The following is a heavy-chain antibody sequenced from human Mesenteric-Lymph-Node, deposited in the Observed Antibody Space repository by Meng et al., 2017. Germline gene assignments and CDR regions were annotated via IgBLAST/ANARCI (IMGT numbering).Heavy chain of an antibody. CDR3: ARGFLSFVRVFDY. CDR1: GGSFSGYY. Sequence: QVQLALWGAGLLNPAEPLSLPCAVYGGSFSGYYWSWIRQPPGKGLEWIGEINHSGSTNYNPSLKSRVTISVDTSKNQFSLKLSSVTAADTAVYYCARGFLSFVRVFDYWGQGTLVTVSS. CDR2: INHSGST. J-gene: IGHJ4*02. D-gene: IGHD2/OR15-2a*01. V-gene: IGHV4-34*01.